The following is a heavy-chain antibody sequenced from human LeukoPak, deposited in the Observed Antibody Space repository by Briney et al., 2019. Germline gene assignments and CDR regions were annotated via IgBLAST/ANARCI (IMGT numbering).Heavy chain of an antibody. J-gene: IGHJ6*02. CDR3: ARDRVLLYYYYGMDV. CDR1: GGSISSGDYY. CDR2: IYYSGST. D-gene: IGHD3-10*01. V-gene: IGHV4-30-4*01. Sequence: PSQTLSLTCTVSGGSISSGDYYWSWIRQPPGRGLEWIGYIYYSGSTYYNPSLKSRVTISVDTSKNQFSLKLSSVTAADTAVYYCARDRVLLYYYYGMDVWGQGTTVTVSS.